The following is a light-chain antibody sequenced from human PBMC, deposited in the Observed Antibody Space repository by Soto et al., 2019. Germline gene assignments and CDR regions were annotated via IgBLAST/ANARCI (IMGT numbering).Light chain of an antibody. V-gene: IGKV3-11*01. CDR1: QSISNF. CDR3: HQRSNWPPFT. Sequence: EIVLTQSPATLSLSPGERATLSCRASQSISNFLAWYQQKPGQAPRLLIYDASKRATDIPDRFIGSGSGTNFHLTISSLEPEDFAVYYCHQRSNWPPFTFGGGTKVDIK. CDR2: DAS. J-gene: IGKJ4*01.